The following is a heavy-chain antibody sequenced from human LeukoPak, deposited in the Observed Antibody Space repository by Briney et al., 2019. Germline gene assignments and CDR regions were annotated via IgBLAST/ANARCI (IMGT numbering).Heavy chain of an antibody. D-gene: IGHD1-26*01. V-gene: IGHV1-2*02. CDR3: ARASGSYWWFDS. CDR2: VNPNSGDT. CDR1: GYAFTGYY. Sequence: ASVKVSCKASGYAFTGYYLHWVRQAPGQGLEWMGCVNPNSGDTNYAQKFQGSVTMTRDTSISTVYMELSRLRSDDTAVYYCARASGSYWWFDSWGQGTLVTVSS. J-gene: IGHJ5*01.